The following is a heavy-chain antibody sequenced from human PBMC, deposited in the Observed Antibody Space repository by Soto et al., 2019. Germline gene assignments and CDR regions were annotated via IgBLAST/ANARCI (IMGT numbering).Heavy chain of an antibody. CDR3: AKDGTIFGVAHFDY. CDR2: ISSGGSST. Sequence: GGSLRLSCAASGFTFSSYWMHWVRQAPGKGLVWVSRISSGGSSTSYADSVKGRFTISRDNAKNTLYLQMNSLRAEDTAVYYCAKDGTIFGVAHFDYWGQGTLVTVSS. CDR1: GFTFSSYW. V-gene: IGHV3-74*01. D-gene: IGHD3-3*01. J-gene: IGHJ4*02.